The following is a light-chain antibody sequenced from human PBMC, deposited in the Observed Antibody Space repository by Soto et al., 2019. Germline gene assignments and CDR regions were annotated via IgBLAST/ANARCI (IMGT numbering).Light chain of an antibody. CDR3: QQRSNWLT. CDR2: DAS. Sequence: EDVRTRSPGTLSLSPGERATLSCRASQSVSSSYLAWYQQKPGQAPRLLIYDASNRATGIPARFSGSGSGTDFTLTISSLEPEDFEVYYCQQRSNWLTFGGGTKVDXK. V-gene: IGKV3D-20*02. J-gene: IGKJ4*01. CDR1: QSVSSSY.